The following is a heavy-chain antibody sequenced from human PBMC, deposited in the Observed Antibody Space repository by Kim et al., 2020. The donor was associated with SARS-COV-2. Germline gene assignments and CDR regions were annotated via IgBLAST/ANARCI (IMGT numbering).Heavy chain of an antibody. J-gene: IGHJ3*02. V-gene: IGHV3-30*07. CDR3: ARDPEYCSGGSCYPIGAFDI. D-gene: IGHD2-15*01. Sequence: RFTISRDNSKNTLYLQMNSLRAEDTAVYYCARDPEYCSGGSCYPIGAFDIWGQGTMVTVSS.